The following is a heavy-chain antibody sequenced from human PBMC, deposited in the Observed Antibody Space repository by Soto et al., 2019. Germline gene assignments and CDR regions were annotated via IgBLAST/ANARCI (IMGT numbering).Heavy chain of an antibody. D-gene: IGHD4-17*01. CDR1: GFTFSSYS. J-gene: IGHJ4*02. CDR3: ARTPTTVTTNYLDY. V-gene: IGHV3-21*01. Sequence: GSLVLACAASGFTFSSYSMNWVRQAPGKGLEWVSSISSSSSYIYYADSVKGRFTISRDNAKNSLYLQMNSLRAEDTAVYYCARTPTTVTTNYLDYWGQGTLVTVYS. CDR2: ISSSSSYI.